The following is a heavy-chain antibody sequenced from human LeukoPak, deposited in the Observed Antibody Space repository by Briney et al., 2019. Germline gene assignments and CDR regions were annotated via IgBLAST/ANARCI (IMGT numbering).Heavy chain of an antibody. CDR1: GGSISSSSYY. D-gene: IGHD1-26*01. CDR2: IYYSGST. J-gene: IGHJ6*02. CDR3: ARCSSGSYYFDYYYGMDV. Sequence: SETLSLTCTVCGGSISSSSYYWGWLRQPPGKGLEWIGSIYYSGSTYYNPSLKSRVTISVDTSKNQFSLKLSSVTAADTAVYYCARCSSGSYYFDYYYGMDVWGQGTTVTVSS. V-gene: IGHV4-39*01.